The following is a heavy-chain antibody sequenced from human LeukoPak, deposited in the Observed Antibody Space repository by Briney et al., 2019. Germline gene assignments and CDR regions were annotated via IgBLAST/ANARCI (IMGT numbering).Heavy chain of an antibody. J-gene: IGHJ3*02. CDR1: GGSFSGYY. V-gene: IGHV4-34*01. CDR2: INHSGST. Sequence: PSETLSLTCAVYGGSFSGYYWSWIRQPPGKGLEWIGEINHSGSTNYNPSLKSRVTISVDTSKNQFSLKLSSVTAADTAVYYCARGPRIYSSSWYRAFDIWGQGTMVTVSS. D-gene: IGHD6-13*01. CDR3: ARGPRIYSSSWYRAFDI.